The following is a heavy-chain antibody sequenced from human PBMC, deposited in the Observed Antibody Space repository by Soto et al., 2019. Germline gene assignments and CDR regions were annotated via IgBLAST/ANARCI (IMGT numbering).Heavy chain of an antibody. V-gene: IGHV5-10-1*01. CDR1: GYSFTSYW. CDR2: IDPSDSYT. D-gene: IGHD2-15*01. Sequence: PGESLKISCKGSGYSFTSYWISWVRQMPGKGLEGRGRIDPSDSYTNYSPSFQGHVTISADKSISTAHLQWSSLKASDTAMYYCARHGPVVVVATTSELGPYYYYGMDVWGQGTTVTVSS. J-gene: IGHJ6*02. CDR3: ARHGPVVVVATTSELGPYYYYGMDV.